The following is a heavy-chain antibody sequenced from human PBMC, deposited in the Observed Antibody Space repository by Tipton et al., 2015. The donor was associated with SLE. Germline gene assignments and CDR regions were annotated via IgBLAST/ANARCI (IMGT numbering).Heavy chain of an antibody. CDR1: GGSISSYS. J-gene: IGHJ6*03. CDR3: ARDNFWNRGYYFGGGEDYYYYYMDV. Sequence: TLSLTCTVSGGSISSYSWGWIRQPPGKGLEWIGSIDYSGSTYYNPSLKSRVTISVDTSKNQFSLKLSSVTAADTAVYYCARDNFWNRGYYFGGGEDYYYYYMDVWGKGTTVTVSS. D-gene: IGHD3-3*01. V-gene: IGHV4-39*07. CDR2: IDYSGST.